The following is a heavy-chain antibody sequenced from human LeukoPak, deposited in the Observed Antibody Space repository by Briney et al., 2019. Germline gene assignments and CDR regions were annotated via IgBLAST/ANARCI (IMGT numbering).Heavy chain of an antibody. CDR1: GSTFRSHT. V-gene: IGHV3-48*04. CDR2: ISNTGSVI. J-gene: IGHJ3*02. D-gene: IGHD3-3*01. CDR3: AKDTGSPADAITMEDNAFDI. Sequence: EGSLRLSCAASGSTFRSHTMNWVRQAPGKGLEWISYISNTGSVIYYADSVKGRFTISRDNAKNSLDLQMESLRAEDTAVYYCAKDTGSPADAITMEDNAFDIWGQGTMVTVSS.